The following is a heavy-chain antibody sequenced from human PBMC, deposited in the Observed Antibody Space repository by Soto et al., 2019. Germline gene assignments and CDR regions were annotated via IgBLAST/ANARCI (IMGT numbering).Heavy chain of an antibody. Sequence: GGSLRLSCAASGFTFSSYSMNWVRQAPGKGLEWVSSISSSSSYIYYADSVKGRFTISRDNAKNSLYLQMNSLRAEDTAVYYCARDSRVVAATGAFDIWGQGTMVTVSS. CDR2: ISSSSSYI. J-gene: IGHJ3*02. CDR3: ARDSRVVAATGAFDI. V-gene: IGHV3-21*01. D-gene: IGHD2-15*01. CDR1: GFTFSSYS.